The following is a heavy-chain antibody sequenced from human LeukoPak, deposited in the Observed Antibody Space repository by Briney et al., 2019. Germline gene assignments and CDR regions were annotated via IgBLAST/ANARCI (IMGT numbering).Heavy chain of an antibody. J-gene: IGHJ3*02. D-gene: IGHD3-22*01. CDR1: GFTFDDYA. V-gene: IGHV3-9*03. CDR3: AKDAGEMYYYDSSALTGGAFDI. CDR2: ISWNSGSI. Sequence: PGRSLRLSCAASGFTFDDYAMHWVRQAPGKGLEWVSGISWNSGSIGYADSVKGRFTISRDNAKNSLYLQMNSLRAEDMALYYCAKDAGEMYYYDSSALTGGAFDIWGQGTMVTVSS.